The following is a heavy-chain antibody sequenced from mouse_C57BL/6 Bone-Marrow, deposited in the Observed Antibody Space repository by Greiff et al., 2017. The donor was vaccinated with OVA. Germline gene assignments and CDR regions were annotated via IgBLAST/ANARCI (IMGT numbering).Heavy chain of an antibody. J-gene: IGHJ1*03. V-gene: IGHV1-55*01. D-gene: IGHD1-1*01. Sequence: VQLQQPGAELVKPGASVKMSCKASGYTFTSYWITWVKQRPGQGLEWIGDIYPGSGSTNYNEKFKSKATLTVDTSSSTAYMQLSSLTSEDSAVYYGARIFWDYGSSSYWYFDVWGTGTTVTVSS. CDR3: ARIFWDYGSSSYWYFDV. CDR1: GYTFTSYW. CDR2: IYPGSGST.